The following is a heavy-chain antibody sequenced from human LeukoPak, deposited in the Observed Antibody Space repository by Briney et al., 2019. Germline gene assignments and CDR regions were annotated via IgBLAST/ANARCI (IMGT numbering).Heavy chain of an antibody. V-gene: IGHV1-8*01. Sequence: GASVKVSCKASGYTFTSYDINWVRQATGQGLEWMGWMNPNSGNTGYAQKFQGRVTMTRNTSISTAYMELSSLRSEDTAVYYCARDAPWGELLNDYYYYYMDVWGKGTTVTVSS. CDR2: MNPNSGNT. CDR3: ARDAPWGELLNDYYYYYMDV. J-gene: IGHJ6*03. D-gene: IGHD1-26*01. CDR1: GYTFTSYD.